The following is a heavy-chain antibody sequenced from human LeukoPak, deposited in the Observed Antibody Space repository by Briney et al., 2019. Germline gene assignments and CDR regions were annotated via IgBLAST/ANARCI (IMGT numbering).Heavy chain of an antibody. Sequence: GSVKVSCKASGYTFSSHDIYWVRQAAGQGLEWMGWMNLNSGDSYYAQNFQGRFSITSDTSKSTTSMDLASLAPDDPAVYYCARVPVPAPRRGLYFAYWGQGPLITVSS. D-gene: IGHD2-2*01. J-gene: IGHJ4*02. CDR1: GYTFSSHD. V-gene: IGHV1-8*01. CDR2: MNLNSGDS. CDR3: ARVPVPAPRRGLYFAY.